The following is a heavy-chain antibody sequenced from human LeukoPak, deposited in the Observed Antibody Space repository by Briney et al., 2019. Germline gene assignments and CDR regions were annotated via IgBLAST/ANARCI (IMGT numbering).Heavy chain of an antibody. D-gene: IGHD4-17*01. J-gene: IGHJ5*02. CDR1: GFTFSNFV. V-gene: IGHV3-23*01. Sequence: PGGSLRLSCAASGFTFSNFVMGGVRQAPGGGLGWVSVISGGGGTTYYAHPVKGRFPITRDNAKNSLYPQMNSRKAEDTAVYYCARAGLTTVTRNWFDPWGQGTLVTVSS. CDR2: ISGGGGTT. CDR3: ARAGLTTVTRNWFDP.